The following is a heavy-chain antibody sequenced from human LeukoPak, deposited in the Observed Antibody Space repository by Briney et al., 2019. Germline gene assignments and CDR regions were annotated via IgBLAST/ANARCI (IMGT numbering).Heavy chain of an antibody. CDR3: ARDSGTTGEVKFDP. CDR2: ISGSGTI. CDR1: GGSTNSY. Sequence: SETLSLTCTVSGGSTNSYWSWIRQPAGKGLEWIGRISGSGTITYNPALQSRLSISIDTSKNQFSLKLMSVTAADTAVYYCARDSGTTGEVKFDPWGQGTLVTVSS. J-gene: IGHJ5*02. D-gene: IGHD3-10*01. V-gene: IGHV4-4*07.